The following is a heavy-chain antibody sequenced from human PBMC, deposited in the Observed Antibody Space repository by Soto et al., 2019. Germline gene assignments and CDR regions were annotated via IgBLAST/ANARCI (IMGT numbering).Heavy chain of an antibody. J-gene: IGHJ4*02. V-gene: IGHV3-23*01. CDR1: GFTFSSYV. CDR2: ISGSGGST. D-gene: IGHD5-12*01. CDR3: AKEFTSGYYYFDY. Sequence: EVQLLESGGGLVQPGGSLRLSCAASGFTFSSYVMSWVRQAPGKGLEWVSVISGSGGSTYYADSVKDRFTISRDNSKNTPYLQMNSLRVEDTAVYYCAKEFTSGYYYFDYWGQGTLVTVSS.